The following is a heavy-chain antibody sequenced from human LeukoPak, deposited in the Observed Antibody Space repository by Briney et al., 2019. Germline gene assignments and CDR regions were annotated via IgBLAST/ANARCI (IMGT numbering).Heavy chain of an antibody. CDR3: AREDYYDSSGYATDAFDI. CDR2: IYYSGST. CDR1: GGSISSYY. D-gene: IGHD3-22*01. V-gene: IGHV4-59*12. J-gene: IGHJ3*02. Sequence: SETLSLTCTVSGGSISSYYWSWIRQPPGKGLEWIGYIYYSGSTNYNPSLKSRATISVDTSKNQFSLRLSSVTAADTAVYYCAREDYYDSSGYATDAFDIWGQGTMVTVSS.